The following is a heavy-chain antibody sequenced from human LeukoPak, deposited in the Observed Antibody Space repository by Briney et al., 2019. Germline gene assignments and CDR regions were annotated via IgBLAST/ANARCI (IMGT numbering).Heavy chain of an antibody. J-gene: IGHJ4*02. CDR1: GFTFSSYG. V-gene: IGHV3-30*02. CDR3: AKDNVLLWFGELSIPSFFDY. CDR2: IRYDGSNK. Sequence: QPGGSLRLSRAASGFTFSSYGMHWVRQAPGKGLEWVAFIRYDGSNKYYADSVKGRFTISRDNSKNTLYLQMNSLRAEDTAVYYCAKDNVLLWFGELSIPSFFDYWGQGTLVTVSS. D-gene: IGHD3-10*01.